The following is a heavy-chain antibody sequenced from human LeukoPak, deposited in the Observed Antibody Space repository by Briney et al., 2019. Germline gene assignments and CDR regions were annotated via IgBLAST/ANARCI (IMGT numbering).Heavy chain of an antibody. CDR3: ARILGYCTNGVCSDNWFDP. J-gene: IGHJ5*02. D-gene: IGHD2-8*01. Sequence: GASVKVSCKGSGYTFTSYYMHWVRQAPGQGLEWMGIINPSGGSTSYAQKFQGRVTMTRDTSTSTVYMELSSLRSEDTAVYYCARILGYCTNGVCSDNWFDPWGQGTLVTVSS. CDR1: GYTFTSYY. CDR2: INPSGGST. V-gene: IGHV1-46*01.